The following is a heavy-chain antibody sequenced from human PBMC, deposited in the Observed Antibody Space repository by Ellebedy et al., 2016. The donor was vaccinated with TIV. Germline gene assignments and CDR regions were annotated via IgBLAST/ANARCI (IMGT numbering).Heavy chain of an antibody. D-gene: IGHD6-6*01. J-gene: IGHJ4*02. Sequence: GGSLRLSXAASGFTFSTYSMDWVRQAPGKGLEWVSYISSSSSSIFYADSVKGRFTISRDNAKNSLFLQMNSLRDEDTAVCYCARLGSTSPRYFDYWGQGTLVTVSS. V-gene: IGHV3-48*02. CDR1: GFTFSTYS. CDR3: ARLGSTSPRYFDY. CDR2: ISSSSSSI.